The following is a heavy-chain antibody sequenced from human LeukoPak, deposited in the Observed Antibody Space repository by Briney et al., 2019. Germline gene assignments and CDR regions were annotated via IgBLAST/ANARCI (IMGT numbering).Heavy chain of an antibody. CDR1: GGSISSSSYY. J-gene: IGHJ4*02. Sequence: SETLSLTCTVSGGSISSSSYYWGWIRQPPGKGLEWIGSIYYSGSTYYNPSLKSRVTMSIDTSKNQFSLKLSSVTAADTAIYYCARDAKYYYGSRTYFFFEYWGQGTLLTVSS. D-gene: IGHD3-10*01. CDR2: IYYSGST. CDR3: ARDAKYYYGSRTYFFFEY. V-gene: IGHV4-39*07.